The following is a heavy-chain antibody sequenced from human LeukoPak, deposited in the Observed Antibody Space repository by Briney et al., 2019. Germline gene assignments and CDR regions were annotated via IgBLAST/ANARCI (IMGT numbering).Heavy chain of an antibody. V-gene: IGHV3-7*03. CDR3: ARDLGSSGCHDY. D-gene: IGHD6-19*01. Sequence: PGGSLRLSCAASGFTFSSYRMSWVRQAPGKGLEWVANIKQDGSEKYYVDSVKGRFTISRDNAKNSLYLQMNSLRAEDTAVYYCARDLGSSGCHDYWGQGTLVTVSS. J-gene: IGHJ4*02. CDR1: GFTFSSYR. CDR2: IKQDGSEK.